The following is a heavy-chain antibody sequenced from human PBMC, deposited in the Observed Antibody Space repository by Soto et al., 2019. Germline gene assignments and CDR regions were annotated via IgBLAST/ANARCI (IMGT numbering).Heavy chain of an antibody. Sequence: QVQLVESGGGVVQPGRSLRLSCAVSGYTVSDNGMHWVRQAPGEGLEWVAVISSDGRTTYYGDSVKGRFTISRDNAKNTLYLQMDRLRVEDTAVYYCVAKIRTGYWGPGTLVTVSS. J-gene: IGHJ4*02. CDR2: ISSDGRTT. CDR3: VAKIRTGY. V-gene: IGHV3-30*03. CDR1: GYTVSDNG.